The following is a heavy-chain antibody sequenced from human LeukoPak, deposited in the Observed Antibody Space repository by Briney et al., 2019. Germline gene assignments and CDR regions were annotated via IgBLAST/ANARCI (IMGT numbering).Heavy chain of an antibody. CDR3: AKDWTPQLARPEFDY. CDR2: ISWNSGSI. V-gene: IGHV3-9*01. D-gene: IGHD5-18*01. J-gene: IGHJ4*02. CDR1: GFTFDDYA. Sequence: PGGSLRLSCAASGFTFDDYAMHWVRQAPGKGLEWVSGISWNSGSIGYADSVKGRFTISRDNAKNSLYLQMNSLRAEDTALYYCAKDWTPQLARPEFDYRGQGTLVTVSS.